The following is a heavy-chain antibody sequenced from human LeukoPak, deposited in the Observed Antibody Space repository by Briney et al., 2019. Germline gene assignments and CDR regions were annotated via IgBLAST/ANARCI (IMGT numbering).Heavy chain of an antibody. CDR3: AREDLDTAMATGAFDY. V-gene: IGHV1-3*01. CDR2: INAGNGNT. CDR1: GYTFTSYA. Sequence: ASVKVSCKASGYTFTSYAMHWVRQAPGQRLEWMGWINAGNGNTKYSQKFQGRVTITRDTSASTAYMELSSLRSEDTAVYYCAREDLDTAMATGAFDYWGQGTLVTVSS. J-gene: IGHJ4*02. D-gene: IGHD5-18*01.